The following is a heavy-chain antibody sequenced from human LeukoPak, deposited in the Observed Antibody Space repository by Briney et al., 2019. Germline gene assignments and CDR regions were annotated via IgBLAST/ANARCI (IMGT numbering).Heavy chain of an antibody. V-gene: IGHV4-39*01. Sequence: SETLSLTCTVSGGSISSSSYYWGWIRQPPGKGLEWIGSIYYSGSTYYNPSLKSRVTISVDTSKNQFSLKLSSVTAADTAVYCCATSPLNYYDSSGYHDAFDIWGQGTMVTVSS. CDR1: GGSISSSSYY. CDR2: IYYSGST. CDR3: ATSPLNYYDSSGYHDAFDI. J-gene: IGHJ3*02. D-gene: IGHD3-22*01.